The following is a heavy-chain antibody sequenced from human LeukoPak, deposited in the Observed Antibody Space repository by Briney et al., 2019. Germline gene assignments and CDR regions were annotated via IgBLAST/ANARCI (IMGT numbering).Heavy chain of an antibody. V-gene: IGHV3-21*01. CDR2: INNVASHI. D-gene: IGHD2/OR15-2a*01. CDR3: TRDATYYLRYGYFDY. Sequence: GGSLRLSCAASGFTFDDYATHWVRQAPGKGLKWVSSINNVASHIYYAGSVRGRFTISRDNAKNSVYLQMNSLRAEDTAVYYCTRDATYYLRYGYFDYWGQGTLVTVSS. J-gene: IGHJ4*02. CDR1: GFTFDDYA.